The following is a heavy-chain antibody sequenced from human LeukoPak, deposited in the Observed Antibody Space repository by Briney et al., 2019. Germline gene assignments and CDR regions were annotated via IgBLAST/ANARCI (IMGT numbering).Heavy chain of an antibody. CDR2: ISPSGTNT. D-gene: IGHD3-10*01. CDR1: GATFSSYT. J-gene: IGHJ4*02. V-gene: IGHV3-23*01. Sequence: GGSLRLSCAASGATFSSYTMSWVRQAPGKGLEWVSGISPSGTNTYHANSVKGRFTISRDNPKNTLYLQMNSLRAEDTAVYYCAKDAQPEYYGSGSYPLFDYWGQGTLVTVSS. CDR3: AKDAQPEYYGSGSYPLFDY.